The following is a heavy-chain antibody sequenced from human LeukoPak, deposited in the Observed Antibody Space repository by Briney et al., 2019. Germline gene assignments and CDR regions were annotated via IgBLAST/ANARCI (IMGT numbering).Heavy chain of an antibody. CDR3: ARVTTYYYGSGSN. Sequence: GGSLRLSCAASGFTFSSYSMNWVRQAPGKGLEWVSSISSSSYIYYADSVKGRFTISRDNAKNSLYLQMNSLRAEDTAVYYCARVTTYYYGSGSNWGQGTLVTVSS. D-gene: IGHD3-10*01. CDR2: ISSSSYI. CDR1: GFTFSSYS. V-gene: IGHV3-21*01. J-gene: IGHJ4*02.